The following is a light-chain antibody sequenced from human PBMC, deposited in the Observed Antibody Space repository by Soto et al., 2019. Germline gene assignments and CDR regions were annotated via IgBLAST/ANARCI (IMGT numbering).Light chain of an antibody. V-gene: IGKV3-20*01. J-gene: IGKJ2*01. CDR1: QSVSSSF. CDR2: GAS. Sequence: EIVLTQSPGTLSLSPGERATLSCRASQSVSSSFLAWYQHKPGQAPRLLIYGASSRATGIPDRFSGRGSGTDFTLSISRLEPEDFAVYYCQQYGSSPATFGQGTKLDIK. CDR3: QQYGSSPAT.